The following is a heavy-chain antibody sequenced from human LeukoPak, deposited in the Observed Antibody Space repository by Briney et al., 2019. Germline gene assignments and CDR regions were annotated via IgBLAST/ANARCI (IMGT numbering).Heavy chain of an antibody. CDR1: GYTFTSYG. CDR3: ARTGLRFLEWLPRDY. V-gene: IGHV1-18*01. J-gene: IGHJ4*02. D-gene: IGHD3-3*01. Sequence: ASVKVFCKASGYTFTSYGISWVRQAPGQGLEWMGWISAYNGNTNYAQKLQGRVTMTTDTSTSTAYMELRSLRSDDTAVYYCARTGLRFLEWLPRDYWGQGTLVTVSS. CDR2: ISAYNGNT.